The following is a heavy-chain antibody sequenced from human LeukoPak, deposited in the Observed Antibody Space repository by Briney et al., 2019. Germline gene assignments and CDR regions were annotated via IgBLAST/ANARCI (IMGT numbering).Heavy chain of an antibody. D-gene: IGHD5-12*01. CDR3: ASFGTSGYPDPTPPNCFDP. CDR1: GYTFTSYG. Sequence: ASVKVSCKASGYTFTSYGISWERQAPGQGLEWMGWISAYNGYTNYAQKLQGRVSMTTDTSTSTAYTELRSLRSDDTAVYYCASFGTSGYPDPTPPNCFDPWGQGTLVTVSS. V-gene: IGHV1-18*01. J-gene: IGHJ5*02. CDR2: ISAYNGYT.